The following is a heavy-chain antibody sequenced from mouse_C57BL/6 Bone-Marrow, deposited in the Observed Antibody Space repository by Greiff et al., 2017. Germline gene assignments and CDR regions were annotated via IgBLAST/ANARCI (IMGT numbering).Heavy chain of an antibody. CDR3: ARDYYGYDGYFDY. Sequence: EVKLMESGPGLVKPSQSLSLTCSVTGYSITSGYYWNWIRQFPGNKLEWMGYISYDGSNKYNPSLKNRISITRDTSKNQFFLKLNSVTTEDTATYYCARDYYGYDGYFDYWGQGTTLTVSS. J-gene: IGHJ2*01. D-gene: IGHD2-2*01. V-gene: IGHV3-6*01. CDR1: GYSITSGYY. CDR2: ISYDGSN.